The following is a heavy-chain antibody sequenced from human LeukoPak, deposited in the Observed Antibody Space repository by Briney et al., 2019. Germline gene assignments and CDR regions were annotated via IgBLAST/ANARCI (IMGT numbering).Heavy chain of an antibody. CDR1: GFTFSSYS. D-gene: IGHD3-10*01. Sequence: EAGGSLRLSCAASGFTFSSYSMNWVRQAPGKGLEWVSSISSSSSYIYYADSVKGRFTISRDNSKNTLYLQMNSLRAEDTAVYYCAKDRFGEPWSDMDVWGQGTTVTVSS. CDR3: AKDRFGEPWSDMDV. J-gene: IGHJ6*02. CDR2: ISSSSSYI. V-gene: IGHV3-21*04.